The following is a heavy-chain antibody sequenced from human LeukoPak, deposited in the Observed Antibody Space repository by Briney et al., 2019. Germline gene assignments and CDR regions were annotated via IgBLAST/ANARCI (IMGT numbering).Heavy chain of an antibody. V-gene: IGHV3-23*01. Sequence: GGTLRLSCAASGFTFSNYGISWVRQAPGKGLEWVSGISGSGDSTYYAYSVKGRFTISRDNSKNTLYLQMNSLRAEDTAVYYCAKGLGRSGYYYRDWFDPWGQGTLVTVSS. CDR2: ISGSGDST. J-gene: IGHJ5*02. CDR3: AKGLGRSGYYYRDWFDP. D-gene: IGHD3-22*01. CDR1: GFTFSNYG.